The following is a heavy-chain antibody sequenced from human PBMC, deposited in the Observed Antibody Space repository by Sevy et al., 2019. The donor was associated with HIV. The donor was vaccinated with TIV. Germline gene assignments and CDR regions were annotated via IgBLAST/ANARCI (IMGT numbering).Heavy chain of an antibody. J-gene: IGHJ3*02. V-gene: IGHV4-38-2*02. CDR2: MYHSGTT. Sequence: SETLSLTCTISGYSIRSGYYWGWIRQPPGKGLEWIGSMYHSGTTYYNASLKSRVTISADTSKNQFSLKLTAVTAADTAIYNCAAMSTVTKGDALDIWGQGTMVTVSS. D-gene: IGHD4-17*01. CDR3: AAMSTVTKGDALDI. CDR1: GYSIRSGYY.